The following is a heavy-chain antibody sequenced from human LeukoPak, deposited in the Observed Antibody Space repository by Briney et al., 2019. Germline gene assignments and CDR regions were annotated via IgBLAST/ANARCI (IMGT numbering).Heavy chain of an antibody. CDR3: AREGPYSSGWYGDYYYYMDV. D-gene: IGHD6-19*01. Sequence: SVKVSCKASGGTFSSYTISWVRRAPGQGLEWMGRIIPILGIANYAQKFQGRVTITADKSTSTAYMELSSLRSEDTAVYYCAREGPYSSGWYGDYYYYMDVWGKGTTVTVSS. CDR1: GGTFSSYT. V-gene: IGHV1-69*04. J-gene: IGHJ6*03. CDR2: IIPILGIA.